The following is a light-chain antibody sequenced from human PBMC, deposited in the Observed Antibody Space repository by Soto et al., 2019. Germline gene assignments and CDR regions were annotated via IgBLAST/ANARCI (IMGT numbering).Light chain of an antibody. Sequence: IQLTQSPSSLSVSVGDRVTITCRASQGIRSYLAWYQQKPGKAPKVLIYAASTLQSGVPSRFSGSGSGTDFTLTISSLQPEDFATYYCQQCYSYPLTFGGGTRWIS. V-gene: IGKV1-9*01. J-gene: IGKJ4*01. CDR2: AAS. CDR3: QQCYSYPLT. CDR1: QGIRSY.